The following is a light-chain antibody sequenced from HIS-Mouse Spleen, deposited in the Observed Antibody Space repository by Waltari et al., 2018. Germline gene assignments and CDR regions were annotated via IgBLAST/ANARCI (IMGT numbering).Light chain of an antibody. Sequence: EIVLTQSPGTLSLSPGERATLSCRASQSVSSSYLAWYQQKPGQAPRLLIYGASSRATGIPDRFSGSGSGTDFTLTISRLEPEDFAVYYCQQYGSSSTFGQGTRLETK. J-gene: IGKJ5*01. CDR2: GAS. V-gene: IGKV3-20*01. CDR3: QQYGSSST. CDR1: QSVSSSY.